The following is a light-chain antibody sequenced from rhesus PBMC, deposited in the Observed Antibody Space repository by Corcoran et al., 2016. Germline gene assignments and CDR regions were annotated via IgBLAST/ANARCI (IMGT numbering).Light chain of an antibody. V-gene: IGKV1-38*01. CDR2: DAT. Sequence: DIQLTQSPSSLSASVGDRVTITCRASQGISSYLAWYQQTSGKAPKLLIYDATNLQSGVPSRFSGSGSGTEFNTTISSVQPEDFATYYCQQRNNYPYSFGQGTKVKIK. CDR3: QQRNNYPYS. CDR1: QGISSY. J-gene: IGKJ2*01.